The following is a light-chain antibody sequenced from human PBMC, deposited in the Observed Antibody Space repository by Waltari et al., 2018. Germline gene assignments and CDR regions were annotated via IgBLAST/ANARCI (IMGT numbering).Light chain of an antibody. CDR2: WAS. CDR3: QQYYDIPLT. V-gene: IGKV4-1*01. CDR1: QNLLYSTNNKNY. Sequence: DIVMTQSPDSLSVSLGERANINCKTSQNLLYSTNNKNYLTWYQQRPVPPPNLLIYWASTRESGVPDRFSGSGSGTDFTLTISSLQAEDVAIYYCQQYYDIPLTFGGGTKVEIK. J-gene: IGKJ4*01.